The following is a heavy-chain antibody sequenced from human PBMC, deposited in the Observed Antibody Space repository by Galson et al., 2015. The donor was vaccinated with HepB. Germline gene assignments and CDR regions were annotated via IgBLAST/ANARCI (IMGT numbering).Heavy chain of an antibody. CDR3: ARDRGSSSHFFDY. CDR1: GYTFTRYG. V-gene: IGHV7-4-1*02. J-gene: IGHJ4*02. CDR2: INTNTGNP. Sequence: SVKVSCKASGYTFTRYGMNWVRQAPGQGLEWMGGINTNTGNPTYAQGFTGRFVFSLDTSVSTAYLQINSLKAEDTAVYYCARDRGSSSHFFDYWGQGTLVTVSS. D-gene: IGHD2-15*01.